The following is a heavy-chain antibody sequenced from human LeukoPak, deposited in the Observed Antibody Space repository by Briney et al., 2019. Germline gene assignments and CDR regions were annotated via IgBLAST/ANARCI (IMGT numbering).Heavy chain of an antibody. CDR3: ARVGASEIYYYDSSGHWYFDL. CDR2: LYSGGTT. D-gene: IGHD3-22*01. V-gene: IGHV3-53*01. Sequence: GSLRLSCAASGFSVGANYMSWVRQAPGKGLEWVSTLYSGGTTYYGDSVKGRFTISRDNSKNTLYLQMNSLRAEDTAVYYCARVGASEIYYYDSSGHWYFDLWGRGTLVTVSS. CDR1: GFSVGANY. J-gene: IGHJ2*01.